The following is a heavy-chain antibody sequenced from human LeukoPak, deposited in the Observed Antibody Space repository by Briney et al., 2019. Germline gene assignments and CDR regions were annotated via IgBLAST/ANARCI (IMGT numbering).Heavy chain of an antibody. D-gene: IGHD4-17*01. CDR2: IYHSGST. V-gene: IGHV4-38-2*02. J-gene: IGHJ4*02. Sequence: SETLSLTCTVSGYSISSGYYWGWIRQPPGKGLEWIGSIYHSGSTYYNPSLKSRVTISVDTSKNRFSLKLSSVTAADTAVYYCARVRTTVTDNLDYWGQGTLVTVSS. CDR3: ARVRTTVTDNLDY. CDR1: GYSISSGYY.